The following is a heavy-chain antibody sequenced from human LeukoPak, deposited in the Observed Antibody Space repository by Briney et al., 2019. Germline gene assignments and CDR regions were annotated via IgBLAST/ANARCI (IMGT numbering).Heavy chain of an antibody. D-gene: IGHD5-18*01. CDR3: ARVHSPKNGYGPQYYFDY. CDR2: IYYSGST. Sequence: PSETLSLTCTVSGDSISSADYSWSWIRQPPGKGLEWIGYIYYSGSTYYNPSLKSRVTISVDTSKNHFSLKLSSVTAADTAVYYCARVHSPKNGYGPQYYFDYWGQGTLVTVSS. V-gene: IGHV4-30-4*01. J-gene: IGHJ4*02. CDR1: GDSISSADYS.